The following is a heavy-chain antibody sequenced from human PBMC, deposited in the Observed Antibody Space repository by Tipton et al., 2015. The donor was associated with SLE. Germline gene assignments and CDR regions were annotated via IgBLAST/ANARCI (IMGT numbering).Heavy chain of an antibody. J-gene: IGHJ6*03. Sequence: TLSLTCAVYGGSFSGYYWSWIRPPPGKGLEWIGEINHSGSTNYNPSLKSRVTISLDTSKNQFSLKLSSVTAADTAVYYCAGAGYYDGGGSYLYYYMDVWGKGTTVTVSS. D-gene: IGHD3-22*01. V-gene: IGHV4-34*01. CDR1: GGSFSGYY. CDR3: AGAGYYDGGGSYLYYYMDV. CDR2: INHSGST.